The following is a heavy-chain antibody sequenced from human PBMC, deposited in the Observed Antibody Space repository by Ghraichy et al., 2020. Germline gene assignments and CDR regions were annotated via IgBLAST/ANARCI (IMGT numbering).Heavy chain of an antibody. D-gene: IGHD3-22*01. Sequence: ASVKVSCRTSGFSFTSYGINWLRQAPGEGLECVAWISAYNGNRHYAQKVQGRVTMTTDTFTNTAYMELRSLRSDDTAVYYCARDLSPHYYDSSDYFYYWGQGTLVTVSS. J-gene: IGHJ4*02. V-gene: IGHV1-18*01. CDR3: ARDLSPHYYDSSDYFYY. CDR1: GFSFTSYG. CDR2: ISAYNGNR.